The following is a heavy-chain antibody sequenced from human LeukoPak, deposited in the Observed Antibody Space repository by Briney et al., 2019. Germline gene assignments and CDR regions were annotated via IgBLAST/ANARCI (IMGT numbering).Heavy chain of an antibody. CDR2: IIPIFGTA. V-gene: IGHV1-69*01. D-gene: IGHD3-16*01. Sequence: EASVKVSCKASGGTFSGYAISWVRQAPGQGLEWMGGIIPIFGTANYAQKFQGRVTITADESTSTAYMELSSLRSEDAAVYYCARRKEGSTTAQGENYYYMDVWGKGTTVTVSS. CDR3: ARRKEGSTTAQGENYYYMDV. J-gene: IGHJ6*03. CDR1: GGTFSGYA.